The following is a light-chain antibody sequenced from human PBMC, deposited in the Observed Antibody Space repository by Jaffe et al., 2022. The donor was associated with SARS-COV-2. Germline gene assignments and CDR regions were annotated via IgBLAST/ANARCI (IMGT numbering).Light chain of an antibody. J-gene: IGKJ3*01. CDR1: QNIIQY. Sequence: EIVLTQSPATLSLSPGEGATLSCRASQNIIQYLAWYQQKPGQAPRLLIHDVSHRAAGIPGRFRGSGSGTDFTLTISSLEAEDFAVYYCQHRSSLGVTFGPGTKVDI. CDR2: DVS. CDR3: QHRSSLGVT. V-gene: IGKV3-11*01.